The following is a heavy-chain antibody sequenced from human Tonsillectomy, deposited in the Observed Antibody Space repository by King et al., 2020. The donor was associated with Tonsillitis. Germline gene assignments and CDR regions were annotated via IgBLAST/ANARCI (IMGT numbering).Heavy chain of an antibody. D-gene: IGHD3-9*01. CDR1: GGSISSGGYS. CDR2: IYYSGNT. CDR3: ARSYDVAGYASYFDY. J-gene: IGHJ4*02. V-gene: IGHV4-30-2*01. Sequence: QLQESGSGQVKPSQTLSLTCAVSGGSISSGGYSWSWIRQPPGKGLEWIGYIYYSGNTYYNPSLKSRVTISVDWSKNQFSLKLSSVTAADTAVYYCARSYDVAGYASYFDYWGQGTLVTVSS.